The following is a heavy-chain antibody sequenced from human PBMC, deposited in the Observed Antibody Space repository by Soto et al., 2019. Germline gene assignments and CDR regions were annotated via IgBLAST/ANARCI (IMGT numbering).Heavy chain of an antibody. J-gene: IGHJ6*02. CDR2: IFSNDEK. V-gene: IGHV2-26*01. CDR1: GFSLSNARMG. Sequence: QVTLKESGPVLVKPTETLTLTCTVSGFSLSNARMGVSWIRQPPGKALEWLAHIFSNDEKSYSTSLKSRLTISKDTSKSQVVLTMTNIDPVDTATYYCARILRVENGEGNYYYYGMDVWGQGTTVTVSS. D-gene: IGHD4-17*01. CDR3: ARILRVENGEGNYYYYGMDV.